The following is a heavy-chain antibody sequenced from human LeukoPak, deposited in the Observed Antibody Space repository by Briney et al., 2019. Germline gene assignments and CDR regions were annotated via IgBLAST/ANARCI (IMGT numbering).Heavy chain of an antibody. CDR1: EVTFGNYA. CDR3: AKEGRSLQTY. D-gene: IGHD5-24*01. V-gene: IGHV3-7*03. Sequence: GGSLRLSCVGSEVTFGNYAVHWVRQAPGRGLEWVANIKEDGTETYYVDSVKGRFTISRDNAKNSLYLQMNSLRVEDTAVYYCAKEGRSLQTYWGQGTLVTVSS. CDR2: IKEDGTET. J-gene: IGHJ4*02.